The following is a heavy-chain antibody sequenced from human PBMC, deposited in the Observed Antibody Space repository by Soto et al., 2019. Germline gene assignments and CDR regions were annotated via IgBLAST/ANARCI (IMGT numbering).Heavy chain of an antibody. CDR3: AGGAVVTNLRPFDY. D-gene: IGHD2-21*02. J-gene: IGHJ4*02. CDR2: IYYSGST. CDR1: GGSVSSGSYY. Sequence: SETLSLTCTVSGGSVSSGSYYWSWIRQPPGKGLEWIGYIYYSGSTNYNPSLKSRVTISVDTSKNQFSLKLSSVTAADTAVYYCAGGAVVTNLRPFDYWGQGTLVTVSS. V-gene: IGHV4-61*01.